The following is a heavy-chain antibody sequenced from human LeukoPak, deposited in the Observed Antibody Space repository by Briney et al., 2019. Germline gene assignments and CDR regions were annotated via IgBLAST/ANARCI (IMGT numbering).Heavy chain of an antibody. CDR1: GFTFSSYW. CDR3: ARLPDSSGYYGIDY. D-gene: IGHD3-22*01. CDR2: INHSGST. V-gene: IGHV4-34*01. Sequence: PGGSLRLSRAASGFTFSSYWMSWVRQPPGKGLEWIGEINHSGSTNYNPSLKSRVTISVDTSKNQFSLKLSSVTAADTAVYYCARLPDSSGYYGIDYWGQGTLVTVSS. J-gene: IGHJ4*02.